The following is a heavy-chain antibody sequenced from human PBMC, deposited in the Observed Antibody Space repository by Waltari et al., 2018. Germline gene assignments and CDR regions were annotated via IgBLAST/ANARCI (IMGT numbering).Heavy chain of an antibody. CDR3: ARAVRASRNWFDP. CDR1: GGSISSYY. J-gene: IGHJ5*02. V-gene: IGHV4-59*01. Sequence: QVQLQESGSGLVKPSETLSLTCTVSGGSISSYYWSWSRQPPGKGLEWIGYIYYSGSTNYNPSLKSRVTISVDTSKNQFSLKLSSVTAADTAVYYCARAVRASRNWFDPWGQGTLVTVSS. CDR2: IYYSGST.